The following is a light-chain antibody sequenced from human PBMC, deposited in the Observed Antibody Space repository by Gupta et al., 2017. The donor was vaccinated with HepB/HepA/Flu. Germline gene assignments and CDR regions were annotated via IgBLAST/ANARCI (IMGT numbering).Light chain of an antibody. J-gene: IGKJ4*01. CDR2: DAS. CDR1: QGISSY. Sequence: DIQLTHSPSFLSASVGDRVTITCRASQGISSYLGWYQQKPGKAPKFLIYDASTLKSGVPSRFSGSGSGTEFTLTISSRQPEDFANYYCQHRKSSPLTFGGGTKVEIK. V-gene: IGKV1-9*01. CDR3: QHRKSSPLT.